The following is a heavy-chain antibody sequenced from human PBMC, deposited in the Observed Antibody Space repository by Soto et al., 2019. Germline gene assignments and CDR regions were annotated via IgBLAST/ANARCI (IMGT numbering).Heavy chain of an antibody. J-gene: IGHJ3*02. CDR2: VGGSDTDK. CDR1: GFTFSAYA. CDR3: AKDATAVNGVWDPFDM. Sequence: EVQLLESGGGVVQPGGSLRLSCAASGFTFSAYAMSWVRQAPGKGLQWVSGVGGSDTDKHYADSVRGRFTVSRDNSKNTLYLQMNSLRVDDTAVYYCAKDATAVNGVWDPFDMWGQGTEVTVYS. D-gene: IGHD2-8*01. V-gene: IGHV3-23*01.